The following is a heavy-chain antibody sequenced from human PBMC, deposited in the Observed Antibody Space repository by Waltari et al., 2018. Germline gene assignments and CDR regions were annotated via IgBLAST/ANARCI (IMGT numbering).Heavy chain of an antibody. CDR2: MYGAGTT. CDR1: GFTVRRNY. J-gene: IGHJ4*02. D-gene: IGHD1-20*01. CDR3: ATLVTSCIEDNCYDALGS. Sequence: EVLLVESGGGLVQPGGSLRLSCAASGFTVRRNYMSWVRQAPGKGLEWVAVMYGAGTTYSADSVKGRFTITRDNSRNTMYLQMDTLRAEDAAVYYCATLVTSCIEDNCYDALGSWGLGALVTVSS. V-gene: IGHV3-66*01.